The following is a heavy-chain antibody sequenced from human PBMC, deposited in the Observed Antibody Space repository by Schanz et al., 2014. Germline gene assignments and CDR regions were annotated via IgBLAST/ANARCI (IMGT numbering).Heavy chain of an antibody. D-gene: IGHD5-18*01. V-gene: IGHV1-69*04. J-gene: IGHJ3*02. CDR1: GGTFSSYA. CDR2: IIPILGIA. CDR3: TRGGYSYALSAFDI. Sequence: QVQLVQSGAEVKKPGSPVTVSCKSSGGTFSSYAISWVRQDPGQGLEWMGRIIPILGIATYAQKFQGRLTITADKSTSTAYMELSSLRSEDTAMYYCTRGGYSYALSAFDIWGQGTMVTVSS.